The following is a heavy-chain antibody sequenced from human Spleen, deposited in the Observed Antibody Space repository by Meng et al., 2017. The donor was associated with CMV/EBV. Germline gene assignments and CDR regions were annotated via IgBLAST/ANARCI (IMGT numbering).Heavy chain of an antibody. CDR3: ASATYMTTQQGWFDT. CDR2: NQHDGGNK. J-gene: IGHJ5*02. Sequence: GGSLRLSCAASGFTFNTYAMYWVRQSPGKGLEWVAFNQHDGGNKYYAESVKGRFTISRDNSKNTLYLQMSSLTSEDTAVYYCASATYMTTQQGWFDTWGQGTLVTVSS. V-gene: IGHV3-30*02. D-gene: IGHD4-11*01. CDR1: GFTFNTYA.